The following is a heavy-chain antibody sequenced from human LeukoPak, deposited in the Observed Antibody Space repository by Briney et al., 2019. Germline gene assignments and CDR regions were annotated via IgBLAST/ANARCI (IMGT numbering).Heavy chain of an antibody. CDR1: GYTFTDYY. CDR2: TNTNTGNP. V-gene: IGHV7-4-1*02. CDR3: ARDTPGLRY. Sequence: ASVKVSCKASGYTFTDYYNNWVRQAPGQGLEWMGWTNTNTGNPTYAQGFTGRFVFSLDTSVSTAYLQISSLKAEDTAVYYCARDTPGLRYWGQGTLVTVSS. D-gene: IGHD7-27*01. J-gene: IGHJ4*02.